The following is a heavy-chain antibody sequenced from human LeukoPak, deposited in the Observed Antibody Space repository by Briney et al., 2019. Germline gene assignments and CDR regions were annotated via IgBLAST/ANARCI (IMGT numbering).Heavy chain of an antibody. CDR2: INTDSGDI. J-gene: IGHJ4*02. V-gene: IGHV3-21*05. D-gene: IGHD2-2*01. CDR3: ARDTFQPGLIDS. Sequence: SGGSQRLSCAASGFTFSSYAMNWVRQAPGKGLEWVSYINTDSGDIHYADSVKGRFTISRDNARNTLYLQLSSLRAEDSAVYYCARDTFQPGLIDSWGQGTLVTVSS. CDR1: GFTFSSYA.